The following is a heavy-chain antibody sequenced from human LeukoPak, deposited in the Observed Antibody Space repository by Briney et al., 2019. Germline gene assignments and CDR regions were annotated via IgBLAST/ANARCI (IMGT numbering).Heavy chain of an antibody. J-gene: IGHJ6*02. V-gene: IGHV3-33*03. D-gene: IGHD6-13*01. Sequence: SGRSLRLSCAASGFTYSLHGMHWVRQAPGKGLEWVAVIWYDGSTQYYADSVKGRFTISRDNAKNSLYLQMNSLRAEDTAVYYCAKAAAGSYYYYGMDVWGQGTTVTVSS. CDR1: GFTYSLHG. CDR3: AKAAAGSYYYYGMDV. CDR2: IWYDGSTQ.